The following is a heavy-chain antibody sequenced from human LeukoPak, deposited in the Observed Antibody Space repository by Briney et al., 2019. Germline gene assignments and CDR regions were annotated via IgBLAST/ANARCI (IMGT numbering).Heavy chain of an antibody. Sequence: ASVKVSCKASGGTFSSYAISWVRQAPGQGLEWMGRIIPILGIANYAQKFQGRVTITADKSTSTAYMELSSLRSEDTAVYYCARDPNKGKYYYDSSGFFDYWGQGTLVTVSS. CDR3: ARDPNKGKYYYDSSGFFDY. V-gene: IGHV1-69*04. J-gene: IGHJ4*02. CDR1: GGTFSSYA. D-gene: IGHD3-22*01. CDR2: IIPILGIA.